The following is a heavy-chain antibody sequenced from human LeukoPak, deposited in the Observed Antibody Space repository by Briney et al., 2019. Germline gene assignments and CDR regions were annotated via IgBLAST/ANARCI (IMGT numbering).Heavy chain of an antibody. CDR1: GFTFSSYA. J-gene: IGHJ3*02. V-gene: IGHV3-23*01. CDR3: ARTYSSSWYPNDAFDI. Sequence: GGSLRLSCAASGFTFSSYAMSWVRQAPGKGLEWVSSISGSGGSTYYAHSVKGRFTISRDNSKNTLYLQMNSLRAEDPAVYYCARTYSSSWYPNDAFDIWGQGTMVTVSS. CDR2: ISGSGGST. D-gene: IGHD6-13*01.